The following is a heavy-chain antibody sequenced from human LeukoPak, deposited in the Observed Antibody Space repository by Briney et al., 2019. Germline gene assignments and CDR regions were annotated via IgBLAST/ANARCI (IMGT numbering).Heavy chain of an antibody. CDR1: GGTFSSYA. Sequence: GSSVKVSCKASGGTFSSYAISWVRQAPGQGLEWIGGIIPIFGTANYAQKFQGRVTITADKSTSTAYMELSSLRSEDTAVYYCARLGSGSFNYYYYGMDVWGKGTTVTVSS. CDR3: ARLGSGSFNYYYYGMDV. CDR2: IIPIFGTA. V-gene: IGHV1-69*06. J-gene: IGHJ6*04. D-gene: IGHD3-10*01.